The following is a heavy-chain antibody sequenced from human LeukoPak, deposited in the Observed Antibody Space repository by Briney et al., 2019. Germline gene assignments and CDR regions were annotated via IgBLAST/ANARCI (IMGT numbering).Heavy chain of an antibody. V-gene: IGHV3-73*01. J-gene: IGHJ5*02. CDR3: TRRPDSGGLGLDP. CDR2: IGSKANTYAT. Sequence: GGSLKLSCAASGFNFSDSNLHWVRQASGQGLEWVGRIGSKANTYATAFAASVKGRFTISRDDSKNTAYLQMNDLKTEDTAVYYCTRRPDSGGLGLDPWGQGTLVTVSS. CDR1: GFNFSDSN. D-gene: IGHD1-26*01.